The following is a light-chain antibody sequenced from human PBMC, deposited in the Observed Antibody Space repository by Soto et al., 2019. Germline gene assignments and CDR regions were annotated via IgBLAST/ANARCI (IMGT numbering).Light chain of an antibody. Sequence: IHITHSPSSVSASVWDRVTITCRASQDVKSWLAWYQQKPGKAPKLLINAASTLHTGVPSRFSGSGAGTEFNFTISSLQPEDFATYYCQQGISFPLTFGGGTKWIS. CDR3: QQGISFPLT. CDR2: AAS. CDR1: QDVKSW. V-gene: IGKV1-12*01. J-gene: IGKJ4*01.